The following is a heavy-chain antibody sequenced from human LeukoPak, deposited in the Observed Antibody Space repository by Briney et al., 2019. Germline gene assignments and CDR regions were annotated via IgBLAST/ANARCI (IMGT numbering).Heavy chain of an antibody. CDR3: ARRNLGYCNSTSCHYYYYYYMDV. J-gene: IGHJ6*03. CDR2: INHSGST. Sequence: SETLSLTCTVYGGSFSGYYWSWIRQPPGKGLEWIGEINHSGSTNYNPSLKSRVIISVDTSKNRFSLKLSSVTAADTAVYYCARRNLGYCNSTSCHYYYYYYMDVWGKGTTVTVSS. V-gene: IGHV4-34*01. D-gene: IGHD2-2*01. CDR1: GGSFSGYY.